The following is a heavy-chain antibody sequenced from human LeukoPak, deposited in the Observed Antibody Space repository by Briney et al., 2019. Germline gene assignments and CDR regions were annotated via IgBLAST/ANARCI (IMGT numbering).Heavy chain of an antibody. CDR2: IYYSGST. CDR1: GGSISSYY. D-gene: IGHD6-19*01. J-gene: IGHJ4*02. CDR3: ARGVAVAGTGFDY. Sequence: SETLSLTCTVSGGSISSYYRNWIRQPPGKGLEWIGYIYYSGSTNYNPSLKNRVTISVDTSKNQFSLKLSSVTAADTAVYYCARGVAVAGTGFDYWGQGTLVTVSS. V-gene: IGHV4-59*01.